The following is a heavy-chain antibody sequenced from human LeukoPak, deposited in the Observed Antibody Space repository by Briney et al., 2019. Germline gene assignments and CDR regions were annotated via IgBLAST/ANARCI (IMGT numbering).Heavy chain of an antibody. CDR2: ISSSSSYI. D-gene: IGHD2-2*01. J-gene: IGHJ4*02. V-gene: IGHV3-21*01. Sequence: GRSLRLSCAASGFTFTNYGMHWVRQAPGKGLEWVSSISSSSSYIYYADSVKGRFTISRDNAKNSLYLQMNSLRAEDTAVYYCARDSAVPADYWGQGTLVTVSS. CDR3: ARDSAVPADY. CDR1: GFTFTNYG.